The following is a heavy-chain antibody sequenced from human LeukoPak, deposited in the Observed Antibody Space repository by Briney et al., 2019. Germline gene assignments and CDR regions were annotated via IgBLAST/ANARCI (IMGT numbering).Heavy chain of an antibody. CDR3: ARDPYYTNSFDY. CDR2: INPNGGGT. J-gene: IGHJ4*02. V-gene: IGHV1-2*02. Sequence: ASVKVSCKASGYTFTGCYIHWLRQAPGQGLEWMGWINPNGGGTKYAQKFQGRVTVTGDTSINTAYLELSRLKSDDTAVYFCARDPYYTNSFDYWGQGTLVTVSS. CDR1: GYTFTGCY. D-gene: IGHD1-26*01.